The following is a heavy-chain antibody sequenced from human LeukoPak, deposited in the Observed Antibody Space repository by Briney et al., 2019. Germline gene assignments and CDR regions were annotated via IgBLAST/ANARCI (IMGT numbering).Heavy chain of an antibody. CDR2: IYGSGST. CDR3: AREGTSGTHLNWYDP. CDR1: GGSISSYY. V-gene: IGHV4-59*01. J-gene: IGHJ5*02. D-gene: IGHD1-1*01. Sequence: SETLSLTCTVSGGSISSYYWSWIRQPPGKGLEWIGHIYGSGSTNYNPSLKSRVTLSVDTSKNQFSLKLSSVTAADTAVYYCAREGTSGTHLNWYDPWGQGTLVTVSS.